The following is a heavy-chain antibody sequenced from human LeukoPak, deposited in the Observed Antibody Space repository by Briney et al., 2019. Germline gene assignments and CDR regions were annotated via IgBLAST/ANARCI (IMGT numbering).Heavy chain of an antibody. CDR2: IPYDGSNK. D-gene: IGHD2-21*02. Sequence: PGGSLRLSCAASGFTFSSYAMHWVRQAPGKGLEWVAVIPYDGSNKYYADSVKGRFTISRDNSKNTLYLQMNSLRAEDTAVYYCARCVAVTTPELDYWGQGTLVTVSS. CDR3: ARCVAVTTPELDY. J-gene: IGHJ4*02. V-gene: IGHV3-30-3*01. CDR1: GFTFSSYA.